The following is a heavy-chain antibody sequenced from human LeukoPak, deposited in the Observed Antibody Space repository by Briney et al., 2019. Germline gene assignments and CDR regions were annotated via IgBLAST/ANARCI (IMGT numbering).Heavy chain of an antibody. CDR2: MNPNSGNT. Sequence: GASVKVSCKASGYTFTSYDINWVRQATGQGLEWMGWMNPNSGNTGYAQKFQGRVTMTRNTSISTAYMELSSLRSEDTAVHYCARDIRWSTDFDYWGQGTLVTVSS. J-gene: IGHJ4*02. CDR3: ARDIRWSTDFDY. CDR1: GYTFTSYD. D-gene: IGHD4-23*01. V-gene: IGHV1-8*01.